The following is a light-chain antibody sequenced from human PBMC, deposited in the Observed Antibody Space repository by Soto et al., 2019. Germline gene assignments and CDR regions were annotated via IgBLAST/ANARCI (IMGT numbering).Light chain of an antibody. CDR2: DVN. CDR1: SGDVGGYSY. Sequence: QSVLTQPRSLSGFPGQSVTISCTGTSGDVGGYSYVAWYRQRAGEAPELMIYDVNKRPSGVPDRFSGSKSGNTAFLTISGLQAEDEADYYCQSYDSSLSGSHFVFGTGTKVTVL. J-gene: IGLJ1*01. V-gene: IGLV2-11*01. CDR3: QSYDSSLSGSHFV.